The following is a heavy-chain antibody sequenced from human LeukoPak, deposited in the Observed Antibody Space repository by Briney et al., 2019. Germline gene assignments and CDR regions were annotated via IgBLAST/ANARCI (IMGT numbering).Heavy chain of an antibody. CDR3: ARWDSSGYHKYYFDY. CDR2: ISGPSTTI. CDR1: GFTFSDYE. J-gene: IGHJ4*02. D-gene: IGHD3-22*01. V-gene: IGHV3-48*03. Sequence: PGGSLRLSCAASGFTFSDYEMNWVRQAPGKGLEWLSYISGPSTTIYYADSVKGRFTISRDNSKNTLYLQMNSLTAEDTAVYYCARWDSSGYHKYYFDYWGQGTLVTVSS.